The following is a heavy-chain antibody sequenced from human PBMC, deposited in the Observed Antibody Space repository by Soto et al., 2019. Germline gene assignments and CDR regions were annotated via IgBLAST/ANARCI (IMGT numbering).Heavy chain of an antibody. D-gene: IGHD2-15*01. V-gene: IGHV4-59*08. CDR2: IYYSGST. Sequence: SETLSLTCTVSGGTISSYYLSWILQPPGKGLEWIGYIYYSGSTNYNPSLKSRVTISVDTSKNQFSLKLSSVTAADTAVYYCARTTLMCSGGSCYVNWFDPWGQGTLVTSPQ. CDR1: GGTISSYY. CDR3: ARTTLMCSGGSCYVNWFDP. J-gene: IGHJ5*02.